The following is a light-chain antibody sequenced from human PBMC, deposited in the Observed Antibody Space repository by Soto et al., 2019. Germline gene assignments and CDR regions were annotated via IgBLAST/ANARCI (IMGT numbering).Light chain of an antibody. V-gene: IGLV2-8*01. CDR2: EVT. Sequence: QSVLTQPPSASGSPGQSVTISSTGTSSDVGGYNYVSWYQQHPGEAPKLIIYEVTKRPSGVPDRFSGSKSGNTASLTVSGLQAEDEADYHCCSYAGNSNYVFGTGTKVTVL. J-gene: IGLJ1*01. CDR1: SSDVGGYNY. CDR3: CSYAGNSNYV.